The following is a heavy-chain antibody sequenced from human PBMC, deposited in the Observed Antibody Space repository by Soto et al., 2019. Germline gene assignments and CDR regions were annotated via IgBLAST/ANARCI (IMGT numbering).Heavy chain of an antibody. V-gene: IGHV1-18*01. D-gene: IGHD3-3*01. CDR3: ARMGPGPDYDFWSGYYRFRNYFDY. CDR1: GYTFTSYG. J-gene: IGHJ4*02. CDR2: ISAYNGNT. Sequence: QVQLVQSGAEVKKPGASVKVSCKASGYTFTSYGIIWVRQAPGQGLEWMGWISAYNGNTNYAQKLQGRVTMTTDTSTSTAYMELRSLRSDDTAVYYCARMGPGPDYDFWSGYYRFRNYFDYWGQGTLVTVSS.